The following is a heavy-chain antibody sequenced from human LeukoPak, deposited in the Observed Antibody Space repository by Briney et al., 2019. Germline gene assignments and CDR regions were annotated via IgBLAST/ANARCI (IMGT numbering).Heavy chain of an antibody. V-gene: IGHV4-59*01. CDR2: IYYSGST. CDR1: GGSISSYH. D-gene: IGHD2-21*02. CDR3: ARVMVVTAVFDY. J-gene: IGHJ4*02. Sequence: PETLSLTCTVSGGSISSYHWSWIRQPPGKGLEWIGYIYYSGSTNYNPSLKSRVTISVDTSKNQFSLKLSSVTAADTAVYYCARVMVVTAVFDYWGQGTLVTVSS.